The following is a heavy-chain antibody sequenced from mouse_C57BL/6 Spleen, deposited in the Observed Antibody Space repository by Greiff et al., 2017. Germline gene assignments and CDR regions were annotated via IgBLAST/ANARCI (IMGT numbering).Heavy chain of an antibody. D-gene: IGHD1-1*01. CDR3: AREEITTVGGSMDY. CDR1: GYTFTSYW. CDR2: IYPGSGST. J-gene: IGHJ4*01. V-gene: IGHV1-55*01. Sequence: QVQLQQPGAELVKPGASVKMSCKASGYTFTSYWITWVKQRPGQGLEWIGDIYPGSGSTNYNEKFKSKATLTVDTSSSTAYMQLSSLTSEDSAVYYCAREEITTVGGSMDYWGQGTSVTVSS.